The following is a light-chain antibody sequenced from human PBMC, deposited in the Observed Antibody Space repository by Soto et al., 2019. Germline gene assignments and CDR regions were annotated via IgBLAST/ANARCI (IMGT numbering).Light chain of an antibody. Sequence: EIVLTQSPGTLSLSPGETATLSCRASQSVRRNYLAWYQQKRGQAPRLLIYAASRRASGIPDRFSGSGSGTVFTFTISRLQPEDFAVYYCHQYGSTWTFGQGTKVDIK. V-gene: IGKV3-20*01. J-gene: IGKJ1*01. CDR1: QSVRRNY. CDR2: AAS. CDR3: HQYGSTWT.